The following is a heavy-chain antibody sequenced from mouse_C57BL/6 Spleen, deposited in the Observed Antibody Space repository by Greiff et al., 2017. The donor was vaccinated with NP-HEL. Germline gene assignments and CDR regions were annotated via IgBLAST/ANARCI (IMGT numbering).Heavy chain of an antibody. CDR3: AREGLWSSMDY. D-gene: IGHD1-1*02. J-gene: IGHJ4*01. V-gene: IGHV3-1*01. Sequence: EVQLQQSGPGMVKPSQSLSLTCTVTGYSITSGYDWHWIRHFPGNKLEWMGYISYSGSTNYNPSLKSRISITHDTSKNHFFLKLNSVTTEDTATYYCAREGLWSSMDYWGQGTSVTVSS. CDR1: GYSITSGYD. CDR2: ISYSGST.